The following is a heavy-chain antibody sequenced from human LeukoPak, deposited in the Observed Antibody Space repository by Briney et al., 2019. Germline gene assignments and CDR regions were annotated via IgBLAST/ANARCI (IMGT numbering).Heavy chain of an antibody. J-gene: IGHJ4*02. D-gene: IGHD2-2*02. V-gene: IGHV4-31*03. Sequence: SQTLSLTCTVSGGSISSGGYYWSWIRQRPGKGLEWIGYIYYSGSTYYNPSLKSRVTISVDTSKNQFSLKLSSVTAADTAVYYCARGQQQLLYRHFDYWGQGTLVTVSS. CDR2: IYYSGST. CDR3: ARGQQQLLYRHFDY. CDR1: GGSISSGGYY.